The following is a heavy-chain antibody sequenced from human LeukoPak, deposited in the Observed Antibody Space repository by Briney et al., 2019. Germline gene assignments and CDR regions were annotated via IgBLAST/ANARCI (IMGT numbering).Heavy chain of an antibody. CDR2: ISTGGDDT. CDR1: GFIFSDYT. CDR3: ARSSRSWGVFDI. J-gene: IGHJ3*02. Sequence: GPSLRLSCAASGFIFSDYTISWVRQAPGKGLEWVLAISTGGDDTNYADSVKGRFTISRDSSKNTLSLHINSLRAEDTAIYYCARSSRSWGVFDIWGQGTMVTVSS. D-gene: IGHD7-27*01. V-gene: IGHV3-23*01.